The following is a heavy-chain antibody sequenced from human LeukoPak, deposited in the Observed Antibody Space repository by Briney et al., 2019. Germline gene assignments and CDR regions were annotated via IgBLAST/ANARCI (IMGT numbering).Heavy chain of an antibody. Sequence: GGSPRLSCAASGFTFSSYAMSWVRQAPGKGLEWVSAISGSGGSTYYADSVKGRFTISRDNSKNTLYLQMNSLRAEDTAVYYCAKGAVGATNRFLSFDYWGQGTLVTVSS. CDR1: GFTFSSYA. J-gene: IGHJ4*02. D-gene: IGHD1-26*01. V-gene: IGHV3-23*01. CDR3: AKGAVGATNRFLSFDY. CDR2: ISGSGGST.